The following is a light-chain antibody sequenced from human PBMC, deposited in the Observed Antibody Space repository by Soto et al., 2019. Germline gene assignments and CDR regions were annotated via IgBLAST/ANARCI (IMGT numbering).Light chain of an antibody. V-gene: IGKV1-5*03. J-gene: IGKJ4*01. CDR1: QSLNSE. CDR3: QQYNAYSLT. Sequence: DIQMTQSPSTLSASVGDRVTITFRASQSLNSELAWYQQKPGKAPKLLIYQASSLKGGVPSRFTGTGSGTEFTLTISSLQPDDSATYYCQQYNAYSLTFGGGTKVEIK. CDR2: QAS.